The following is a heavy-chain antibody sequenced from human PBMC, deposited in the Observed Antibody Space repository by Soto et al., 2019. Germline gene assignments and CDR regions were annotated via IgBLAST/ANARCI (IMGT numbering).Heavy chain of an antibody. Sequence: ASVKVSCKASGYTFTSYYMHWVRQAPGQGLEWMGIINPSGGSTSYAQKFQGRVTMTRDTSTSTVYMELSSLRSEDTAVYYCARDRLEQQLARYFDYWGQGTLVTVSS. CDR2: INPSGGST. CDR3: ARDRLEQQLARYFDY. CDR1: GYTFTSYY. V-gene: IGHV1-46*01. J-gene: IGHJ4*02. D-gene: IGHD6-13*01.